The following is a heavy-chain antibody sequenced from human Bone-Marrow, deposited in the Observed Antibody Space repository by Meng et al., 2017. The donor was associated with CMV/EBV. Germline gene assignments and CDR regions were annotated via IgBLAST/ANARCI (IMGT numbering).Heavy chain of an antibody. D-gene: IGHD1-26*01. J-gene: IGHJ4*02. CDR2: INPNSGGT. Sequence: ASVKVSCKASGYTFTGYYMHWVRQAPGQGLEWTGWINPNSGGTNYAQKFQGRVSMTRDTSISTAYMELSRLRSDDTAVYYCARSGKWELPHFDYWGQGILVTVPQ. V-gene: IGHV1-2*02. CDR1: GYTFTGYY. CDR3: ARSGKWELPHFDY.